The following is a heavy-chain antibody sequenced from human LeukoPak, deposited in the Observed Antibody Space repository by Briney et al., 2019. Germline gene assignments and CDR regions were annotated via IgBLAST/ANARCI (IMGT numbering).Heavy chain of an antibody. D-gene: IGHD2-21*02. CDR3: ARGYCGGDCYGD. CDR1: GFTFSSYT. Sequence: GGSLRLSCAASGFTFSSYTMSWVRQAPGKGLEYVSSISSSSSHIYYADSVKGRFTISRDNTKSSLYLQMNSLRAEDMAVYYCARGYCGGDCYGDWGQGTLVTVSS. V-gene: IGHV3-21*01. J-gene: IGHJ1*01. CDR2: ISSSSSHI.